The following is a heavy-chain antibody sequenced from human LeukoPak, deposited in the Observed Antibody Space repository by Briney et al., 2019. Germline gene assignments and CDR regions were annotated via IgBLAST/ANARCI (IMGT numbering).Heavy chain of an antibody. CDR2: IIPIFGTA. CDR3: ARAHYYYDSSGYYYYYFDY. J-gene: IGHJ4*02. D-gene: IGHD3-22*01. V-gene: IGHV1-69*13. Sequence: ASVKVSCKASGGTFSSYAISWVRQAPGQGLEWMGGIIPIFGTANYAQKFQGRVTITADESTSIAYMELSSLRSEDTAVYYCARAHYYYDSSGYYYYYFDYWGQGTLVTVSS. CDR1: GGTFSSYA.